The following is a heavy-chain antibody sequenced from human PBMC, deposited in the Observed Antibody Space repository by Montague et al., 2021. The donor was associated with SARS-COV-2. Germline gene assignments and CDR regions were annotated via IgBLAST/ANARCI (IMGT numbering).Heavy chain of an antibody. J-gene: IGHJ4*02. D-gene: IGHD3-16*01. Sequence: SLRLSCAASGFIFSSYGMHWVRQAPGKGLEWVAHIWYDGSNENYVDSVKGRFTISRDNFKHTLYLQMNSLRAEDTAIYYCARGSGGGYYFDYWGQGTLVTVSS. CDR3: ARGSGGGYYFDY. CDR1: GFIFSSYG. V-gene: IGHV3-33*01. CDR2: IWYDGSNE.